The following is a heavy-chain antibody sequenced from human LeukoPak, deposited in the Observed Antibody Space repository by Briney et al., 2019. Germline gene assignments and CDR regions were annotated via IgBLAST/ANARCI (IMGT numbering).Heavy chain of an antibody. CDR3: ATGAGCGY. V-gene: IGHV3-7*03. J-gene: IGHJ4*02. CDR1: GFTFSSYW. Sequence: QPGGSLRLSCAASGFTFSSYWMTWVRQAPGKGLEWVANIKQDGSESNYVDSVKGRFTISRDNAKNSLYLQMNTLRDEDTAVYYCATGAGCGYWGQGTLVTVSS. CDR2: IKQDGSES. D-gene: IGHD6-19*01.